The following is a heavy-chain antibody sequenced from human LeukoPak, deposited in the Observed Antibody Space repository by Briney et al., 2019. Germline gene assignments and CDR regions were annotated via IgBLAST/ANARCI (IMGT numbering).Heavy chain of an antibody. CDR2: ISWDGGTT. D-gene: IGHD3-22*01. CDR3: AKDRGYYYDSSAYGSYFDY. V-gene: IGHV3-43*01. Sequence: GGSLRLSCAASGFTFDDYAMHWVRQSPGKGLEWVSLISWDGGTTYYADSVRGRFTISRDNSKNSLYLQMNSLRTEDTALYYCAKDRGYYYDSSAYGSYFDYWGQGTLATVSS. CDR1: GFTFDDYA. J-gene: IGHJ4*02.